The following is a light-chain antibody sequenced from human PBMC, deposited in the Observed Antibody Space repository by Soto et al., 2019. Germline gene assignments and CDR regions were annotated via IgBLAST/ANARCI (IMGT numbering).Light chain of an antibody. CDR1: QSVLYSATNKHY. Sequence: DIVMTQSPDSRAVSLGERATINCKSSQSVLYSATNKHYLAWYQQKPGQPPKLLIYWASTRESGVPDRLSGSGSGTDFALTISSLQAEDVAVYYCQQYYSTLLTFGGGTKVEIK. J-gene: IGKJ4*01. CDR3: QQYYSTLLT. V-gene: IGKV4-1*01. CDR2: WAS.